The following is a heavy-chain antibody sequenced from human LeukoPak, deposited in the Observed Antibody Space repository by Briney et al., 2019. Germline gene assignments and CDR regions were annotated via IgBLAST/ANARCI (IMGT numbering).Heavy chain of an antibody. CDR2: ISYDGSNK. D-gene: IGHD5-24*01. V-gene: IGHV3-30*03. CDR1: GFTFSSYG. Sequence: GSLRLSCAASGFTFSSYGMHWVRQAPGKGLEWVAVISYDGSNKYYADSVKGRFTISRDNSKNTLYLQMNSLRAEDTAVYYCARNFRDGYNNSFDYWGQGTLVTVSS. J-gene: IGHJ4*02. CDR3: ARNFRDGYNNSFDY.